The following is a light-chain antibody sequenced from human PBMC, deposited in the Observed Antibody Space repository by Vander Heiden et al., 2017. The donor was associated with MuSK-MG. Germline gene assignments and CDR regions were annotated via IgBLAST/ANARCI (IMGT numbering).Light chain of an antibody. CDR2: RAS. Sequence: DIHMTHSPPTPSASLRDRVTVPCRASPRISNWLAWYHQNPGKAPKVLIYRASSLEIGVPSRFSGRGSGTEFTLTISSLQPEDFATYYCQQDNAYPPTFGQGTKVEVK. J-gene: IGKJ1*01. CDR1: PRISNW. CDR3: QQDNAYPPT. V-gene: IGKV1-5*03.